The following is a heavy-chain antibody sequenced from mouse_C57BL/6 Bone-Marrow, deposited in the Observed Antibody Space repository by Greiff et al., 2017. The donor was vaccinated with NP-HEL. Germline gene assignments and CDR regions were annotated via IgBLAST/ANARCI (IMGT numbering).Heavy chain of an antibody. J-gene: IGHJ1*03. CDR1: GYTFTTYP. CDR2: FHPYNDDT. CDR3: AINYYGSSYVGWYFDV. D-gene: IGHD1-1*01. V-gene: IGHV1-47*01. Sequence: VQLQQSGAELVKPGASVKMSCKASGYTFTTYPIEWMKQNHGKSLEWIGNFHPYNDDTKYNEKFKVKATLTVEKSSSTVYLELSRLTSDDSAVYYCAINYYGSSYVGWYFDVWGTGTTVTVSS.